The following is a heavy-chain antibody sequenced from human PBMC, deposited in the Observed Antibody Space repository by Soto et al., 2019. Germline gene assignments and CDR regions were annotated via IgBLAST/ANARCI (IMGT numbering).Heavy chain of an antibody. Sequence: GGSLRLSCAASGFTFSTYGMQWVRQAPGKGLEWVAVISYDGYLKYYVDAVKGRFTVARDNSKNTLFLEMNSLRVEDTAVYFCAKDFKVSGSHYGTLNYYYGMDVWGQGTTVTVSS. J-gene: IGHJ6*02. CDR2: ISYDGYLK. CDR3: AKDFKVSGSHYGTLNYYYGMDV. V-gene: IGHV3-30*18. D-gene: IGHD3-10*01. CDR1: GFTFSTYG.